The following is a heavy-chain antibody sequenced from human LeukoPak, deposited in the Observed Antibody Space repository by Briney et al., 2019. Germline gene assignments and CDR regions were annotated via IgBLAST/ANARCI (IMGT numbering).Heavy chain of an antibody. Sequence: SETLSLTCAVYGGSFSGYYWSWIRQPPGKGLEWIGEINHSGSTNYNPSLKSRVTISVDTSKNQFSLKMSSVTAADTAVYYCARGWYSSSWYFYWGQGTLVTVSS. CDR1: GGSFSGYY. CDR2: INHSGST. J-gene: IGHJ4*02. V-gene: IGHV4-34*01. CDR3: ARGWYSSSWYFY. D-gene: IGHD6-13*01.